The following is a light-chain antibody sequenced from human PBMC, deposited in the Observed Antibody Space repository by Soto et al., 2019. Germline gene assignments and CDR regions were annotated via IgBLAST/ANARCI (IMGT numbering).Light chain of an antibody. V-gene: IGLV2-14*01. J-gene: IGLJ2*01. Sequence: QSALTQPASVSGSPGQSITISCTGTRSDVGAYNYVSWYQQHPGKAPKLMIYDVSNRPSGVSNRFSGSKSGNTASLTISGLQAEDEADYYCSSYTTSSTPVVFGGGTKVTVL. CDR3: SSYTTSSTPVV. CDR1: RSDVGAYNY. CDR2: DVS.